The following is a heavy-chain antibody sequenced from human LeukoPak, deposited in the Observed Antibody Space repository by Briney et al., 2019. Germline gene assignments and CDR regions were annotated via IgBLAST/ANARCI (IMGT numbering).Heavy chain of an antibody. CDR1: GFTFSSYS. D-gene: IGHD4-23*01. CDR3: ARDEDGHNSLPFDI. Sequence: GGSLRLSCAASGFTFSSYSMNWVRQAPGKGLEWVSSISSSSSYIYYADSVKGRFTISRDNAKNSLYLEMDNVRAEDTAVYYCARDEDGHNSLPFDIWGQGTMVSVSS. V-gene: IGHV3-21*01. J-gene: IGHJ3*02. CDR2: ISSSSSYI.